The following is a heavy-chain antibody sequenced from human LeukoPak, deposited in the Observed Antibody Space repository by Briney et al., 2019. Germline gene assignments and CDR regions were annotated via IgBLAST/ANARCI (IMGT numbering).Heavy chain of an antibody. CDR3: ARDGGYCSSTSCYSNWFDP. J-gene: IGHJ5*02. CDR2: INPNSDGT. V-gene: IGHV1-2*02. D-gene: IGHD2-2*01. Sequence: GASVKVSCKASGYTFTGYYMHWVRQAPGQGLEWMGWINPNSDGTNYAQKFQGRVTMTRDTSISTAYMELSRLRSDDTAVYYCARDGGYCSSTSCYSNWFDPWGQGTLVTVSS. CDR1: GYTFTGYY.